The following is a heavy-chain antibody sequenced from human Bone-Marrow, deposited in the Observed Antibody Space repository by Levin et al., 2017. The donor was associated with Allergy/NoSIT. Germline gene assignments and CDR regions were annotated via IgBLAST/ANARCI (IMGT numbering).Heavy chain of an antibody. CDR2: ITSSGDST. CDR3: ERDAARGYYDSSGYSGDH. J-gene: IGHJ4*02. V-gene: IGHV3-48*02. CDR1: GFTFRHYT. D-gene: IGHD3-22*01. Sequence: GGSLRLSCAASGFTFRHYTMNWVRQAPGKGLEWVSCITSSGDSTYYADSVKVRCTISRDNANNSLSLQLHRLRNEERAMYYCERDAARGYYDSSGYSGDHWGQGTLVTVSS.